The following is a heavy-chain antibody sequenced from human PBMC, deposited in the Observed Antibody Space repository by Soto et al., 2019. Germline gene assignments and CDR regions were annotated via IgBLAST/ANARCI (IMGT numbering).Heavy chain of an antibody. V-gene: IGHV1-18*01. CDR1: GYTFGTSG. D-gene: IGHD3-22*01. CDR2: ISAYNGNT. Sequence: QVKLVQSGAEVKKPGTSMKVSCKASGYTFGTSGTSWIRQAPGQGLEWMGWISAYNGNTNYEQKLQDRVTMTTDTSTNTAYLELRSLRSDDTAVYYCARAGHYYDSSGYANWGQGTLVTVSS. J-gene: IGHJ4*02. CDR3: ARAGHYYDSSGYAN.